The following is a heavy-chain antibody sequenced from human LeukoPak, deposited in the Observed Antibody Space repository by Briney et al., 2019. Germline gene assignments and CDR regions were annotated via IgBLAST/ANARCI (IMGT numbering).Heavy chain of an antibody. V-gene: IGHV3-9*01. D-gene: IGHD1-1*01. CDR1: GFTFDDYA. J-gene: IGHJ4*02. Sequence: GGSLRLSCAASGFTFDDYAMHWVRQAPGKGLEWVSGINWNSGSIGYADSVKGRFTISRDNTKNSLYLQMNSLRAEDTALYFCAKDTTLEDWGQGTLVTASS. CDR3: AKDTTLED. CDR2: INWNSGSI.